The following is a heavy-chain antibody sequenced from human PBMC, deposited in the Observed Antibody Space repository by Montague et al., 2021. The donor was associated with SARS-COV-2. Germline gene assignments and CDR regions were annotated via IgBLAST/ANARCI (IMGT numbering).Heavy chain of an antibody. V-gene: IGHV4-59*08. CDR1: GGSISSYY. CDR2: IYDSGST. CDR3: AKHRRSRYGNFDY. D-gene: IGHD1-1*01. Sequence: SETLSLTCTVSGGSISSYYWSWIRQPPGKGLEWIGYIYDSGSTNYKSSLESRVTISVDTSKNQFSLKLNSVTAADTAVYYCAKHRRSRYGNFDYWGQGTLVTVSS. J-gene: IGHJ4*02.